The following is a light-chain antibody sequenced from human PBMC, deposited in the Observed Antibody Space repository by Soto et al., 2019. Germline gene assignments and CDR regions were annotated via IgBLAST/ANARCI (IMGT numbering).Light chain of an antibody. V-gene: IGLV1-40*01. CDR1: SSNIGAGYD. CDR3: QSYDSSLSGSV. Sequence: QAVVTQPPSVSGAPGQRVTISCTGSSSNIGAGYDVHWYQQLPGTAPKLLIYTNNNRPSGVPDRFSASKSGASASLAITGLQAEDEADYYCQSYDSSLSGSVFGGGTKVTVL. J-gene: IGLJ2*01. CDR2: TNN.